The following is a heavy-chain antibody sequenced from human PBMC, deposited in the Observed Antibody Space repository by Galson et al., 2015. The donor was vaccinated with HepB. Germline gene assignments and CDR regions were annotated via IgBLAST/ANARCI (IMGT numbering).Heavy chain of an antibody. V-gene: IGHV1-18*04. J-gene: IGHJ6*02. CDR2: ISAYNGNT. D-gene: IGHD2-2*01. CDR3: ARDIRVVVPAAQYPPRYYYYGMDV. CDR1: GYTFTSYG. Sequence: SVKVSCKASGYTFTSYGISWVRQAPGQGLEWMGWISAYNGNTNYAQKLQGRVTMTTDTSTSTAYMELRSLRTDDTAVYYCARDIRVVVPAAQYPPRYYYYGMDVWGQGTTVTVSS.